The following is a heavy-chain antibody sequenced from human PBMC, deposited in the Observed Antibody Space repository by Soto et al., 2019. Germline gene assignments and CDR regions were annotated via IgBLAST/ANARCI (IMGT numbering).Heavy chain of an antibody. D-gene: IGHD1-26*01. CDR2: IKSKSAGETT. CDR3: YTLSPFSGSDFDY. CDR1: GFSFRTTW. J-gene: IGHJ4*01. Sequence: EVQLVESGGGLVKPGGSLRLSCAASGFSFRTTWMAWVRQAPGKGLEWVGRIKSKSAGETTDYADPVKGRFTISRDDSKDILYQHMDSLEPVYTAVDYCYTLSPFSGSDFDYWGHGTLVTVAS. V-gene: IGHV3-15*05.